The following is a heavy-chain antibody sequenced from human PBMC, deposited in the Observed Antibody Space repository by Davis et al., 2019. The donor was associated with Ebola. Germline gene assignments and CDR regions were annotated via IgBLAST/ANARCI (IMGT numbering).Heavy chain of an antibody. CDR2: ISAYNGNT. D-gene: IGHD3-10*01. CDR3: ATASGSGSLLFDY. Sequence: ASVKDSCKASGYTFISYGISWVRQAPGQGLEWMGWISAYNGNTNYAQKLQGRVTMTTDTSTSTAYMELRSLRSEDTAVYYCATASGSGSLLFDYWGQGTLVTVSS. V-gene: IGHV1-18*04. J-gene: IGHJ4*02. CDR1: GYTFISYG.